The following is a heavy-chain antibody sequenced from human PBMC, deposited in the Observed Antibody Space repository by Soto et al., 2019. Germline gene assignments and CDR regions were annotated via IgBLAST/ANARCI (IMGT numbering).Heavy chain of an antibody. CDR3: ATDPKGGYCSGGSCYC. J-gene: IGHJ4*02. D-gene: IGHD2-15*01. CDR2: IYYSGST. CDR1: GGSISSSSYY. Sequence: QLQLQESGPGLVKPSETLSLTCTVSGGSISSSSYYWGWIRQPPGKGLEWIGSIYYSGSTYYNPSLKSRVTISVDTSKTQFSLKLSSVTAADTAVYYCATDPKGGYCSGGSCYCWGQGTLVTVSS. V-gene: IGHV4-39*01.